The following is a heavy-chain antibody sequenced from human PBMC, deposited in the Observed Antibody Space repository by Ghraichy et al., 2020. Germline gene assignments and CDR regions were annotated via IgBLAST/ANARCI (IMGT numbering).Heavy chain of an antibody. CDR3: ARRSGGSYENFDY. CDR2: IYYSGST. Sequence: SETLSLTCTVSGGSISRGAYYWSWLRQHPGKGLDWIGYIYYSGSTYYNPSLESRVTISVDTYKNHFTLNLSSVTAADTAVYYCARRSGGSYENFDYWGQGTLVTVSS. D-gene: IGHD1-26*01. J-gene: IGHJ4*02. V-gene: IGHV4-31*03. CDR1: GGSISRGAYY.